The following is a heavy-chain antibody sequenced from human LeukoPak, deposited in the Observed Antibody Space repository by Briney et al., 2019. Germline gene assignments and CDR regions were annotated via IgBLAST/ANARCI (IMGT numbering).Heavy chain of an antibody. CDR1: GFIFSSYS. CDR2: ISSSSSTI. Sequence: GGSLRLSCAASGFIFSSYSMNWVRQAPGKGLEWVSYISSSSSTIYYADSVKGRFTISRDNTKNTLYLQMNSLRAEDTAVYYCAPARTYYYDSGTYSFDYWGQGTLVTVSS. J-gene: IGHJ4*02. D-gene: IGHD3-22*01. V-gene: IGHV3-48*01. CDR3: APARTYYYDSGTYSFDY.